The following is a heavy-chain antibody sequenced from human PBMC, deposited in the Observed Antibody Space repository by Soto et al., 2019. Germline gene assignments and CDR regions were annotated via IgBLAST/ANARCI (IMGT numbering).Heavy chain of an antibody. CDR1: GYTFTSYG. Sequence: ASVKVSCKASGYTFTSYGISWVRQAPGQGLEWMGWISAYNGNTNYAQKLQGRVTMTTDTSTSTAYMELSSLRSEDTAVYYCARDGGSYSQYYFDYWGQGTVVTVSS. J-gene: IGHJ4*02. CDR2: ISAYNGNT. CDR3: ARDGGSYSQYYFDY. V-gene: IGHV1-18*01. D-gene: IGHD1-26*01.